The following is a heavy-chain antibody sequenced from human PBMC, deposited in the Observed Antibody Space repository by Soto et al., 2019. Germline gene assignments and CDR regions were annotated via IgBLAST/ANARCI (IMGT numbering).Heavy chain of an antibody. V-gene: IGHV1-46*01. D-gene: IGHD5-12*01. J-gene: IGHJ4*02. CDR2: INPSGGST. CDR3: ARGGSIEMATIRDHFDY. Sequence: AASVKVSCKASGYTFTSYYMHWVRQAPGQGLEWMGIINPSGGSTSYAQKFQGRVTMTRDTSTSTVYMELSSLRSEDTAVYYCARGGSIEMATIRDHFDYWGQGTLVTV. CDR1: GYTFTSYY.